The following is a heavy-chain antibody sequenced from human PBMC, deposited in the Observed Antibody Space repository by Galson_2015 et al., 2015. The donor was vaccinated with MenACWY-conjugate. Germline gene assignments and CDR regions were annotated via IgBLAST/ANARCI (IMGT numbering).Heavy chain of an antibody. CDR3: ARHGLSAWYFDL. V-gene: IGHV5-51*01. Sequence: QSGAEVKKPGESLKISCKGSGYKFSNYWIGWVRQKPGKGLEWMGIIYPGGSSVRYSPSFQGQVTISVDKSINTVYLHWSSLKASDTAMYYCARHGLSAWYFDLWGRGTLVTVSS. D-gene: IGHD6-25*01. CDR2: IYPGGSSV. CDR1: GYKFSNYW. J-gene: IGHJ2*01.